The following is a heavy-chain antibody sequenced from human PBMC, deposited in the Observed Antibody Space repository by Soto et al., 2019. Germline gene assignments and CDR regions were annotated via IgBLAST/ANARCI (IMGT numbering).Heavy chain of an antibody. Sequence: RGESLKISCKGSGYSFTSYWIGWVRQMPGKGLEWMGIIYPGDSDTRYSPSFQGQVTISADKSISTAYLQWSSLKASDTAMYYCARSVSSAGSYYYDSSGYYYFDYWGQGTLVTVSS. J-gene: IGHJ4*02. CDR1: GYSFTSYW. CDR3: ARSVSSAGSYYYDSSGYYYFDY. D-gene: IGHD3-22*01. CDR2: IYPGDSDT. V-gene: IGHV5-51*01.